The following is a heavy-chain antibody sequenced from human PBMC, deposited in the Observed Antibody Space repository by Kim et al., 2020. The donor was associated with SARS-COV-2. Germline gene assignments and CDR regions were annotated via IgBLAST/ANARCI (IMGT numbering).Heavy chain of an antibody. CDR3: ARAAPLEYFQP. V-gene: IGHV4-34*01. J-gene: IGHJ1*01. D-gene: IGHD6-25*01. Sequence: NYNPSLRSKVTISVDAPKNQYSKKLGSVTAADTARYYCARAAPLEYFQPWGQGTLVTVSS.